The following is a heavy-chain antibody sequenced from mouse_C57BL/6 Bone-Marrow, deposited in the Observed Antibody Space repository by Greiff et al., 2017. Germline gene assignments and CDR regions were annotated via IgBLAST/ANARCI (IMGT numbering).Heavy chain of an antibody. CDR3: ALRPWFAY. Sequence: VQLQQPGAELVRPGTSVKLSCKASGYTFTSYWMHWVKQRPGQGLEWIGVIDPSDSYTNYNQKFKGKATLTVDTSSSTAYMQLSSLTSEDSAVYDCALRPWFAYWGQGTLVTVSA. CDR1: GYTFTSYW. D-gene: IGHD1-1*01. CDR2: IDPSDSYT. J-gene: IGHJ3*01. V-gene: IGHV1-59*01.